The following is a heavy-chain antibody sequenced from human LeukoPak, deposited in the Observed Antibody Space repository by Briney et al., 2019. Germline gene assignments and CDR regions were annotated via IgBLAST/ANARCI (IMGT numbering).Heavy chain of an antibody. CDR2: IYPGDSDT. J-gene: IGHJ6*02. CDR3: ARQYYGSGSYYTTSSYYYYGMDV. V-gene: IGHV5-51*01. CDR1: GYSFTSYW. Sequence: GESLKISCKGSGYSFTSYWIGWVRQMPGKGLEWMGIIYPGDSDTRYSPSFQGQVTISADRSISTAYLQWSSLKASDTAMYYCARQYYGSGSYYTTSSYYYYGMDVWGQGTTVTVSS. D-gene: IGHD3-10*01.